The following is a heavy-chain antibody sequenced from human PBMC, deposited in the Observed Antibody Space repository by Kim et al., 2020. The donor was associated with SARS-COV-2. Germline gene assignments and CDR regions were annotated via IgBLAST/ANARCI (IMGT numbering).Heavy chain of an antibody. V-gene: IGHV3-23*01. J-gene: IGHJ1*01. Sequence: EDTLKSRFTISRYKSKNTLYLQMNSLRAEDTAVYYCAKDRGVGVAAIFQHWGQGTLVTVSS. D-gene: IGHD2-15*01. CDR3: AKDRGVGVAAIFQH.